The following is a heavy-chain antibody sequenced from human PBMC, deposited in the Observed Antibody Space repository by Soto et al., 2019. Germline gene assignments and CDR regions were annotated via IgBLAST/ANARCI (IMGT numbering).Heavy chain of an antibody. V-gene: IGHV3-53*01. D-gene: IGHD3-10*01. Sequence: VGSLRLSCAASGFSVSSNYMSWVRQAPGKGLEWVSVMYSGGHTYYADSVKGRFTISRDKSKNTLYLEMNSLRVEDTAVYYCARESGSPVKYYYYGMDVWGQGTTVTVSS. CDR3: ARESGSPVKYYYYGMDV. CDR2: MYSGGHT. J-gene: IGHJ6*02. CDR1: GFSVSSNY.